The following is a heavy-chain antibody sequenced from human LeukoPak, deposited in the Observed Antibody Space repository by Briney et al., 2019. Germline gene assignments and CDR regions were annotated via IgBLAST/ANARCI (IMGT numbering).Heavy chain of an antibody. V-gene: IGHV3-23*01. Sequence: GGSLRLSCAASGFTFSSYAMSWVRQAPGKGLEWVSDISGSGGSTYYADSVKGRFTISRDNSKNTLYLQMNSLRAEDTAVYYCAKPLYDILTGYLDFDYWGQGTLVTVSS. CDR2: ISGSGGST. J-gene: IGHJ4*02. CDR1: GFTFSSYA. CDR3: AKPLYDILTGYLDFDY. D-gene: IGHD3-9*01.